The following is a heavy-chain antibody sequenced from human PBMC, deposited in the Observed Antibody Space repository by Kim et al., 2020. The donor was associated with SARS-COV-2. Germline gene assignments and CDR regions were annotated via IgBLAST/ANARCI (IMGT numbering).Heavy chain of an antibody. V-gene: IGHV1-69*06. CDR3: ARLGGGSYNY. J-gene: IGHJ4*02. D-gene: IGHD1-26*01. Sequence: TANYAQKVQDRVTITADKATGTAYMELSSLGSEDTAVYYCARLGGGSYNYWGQGTLVTVSS. CDR2: TA.